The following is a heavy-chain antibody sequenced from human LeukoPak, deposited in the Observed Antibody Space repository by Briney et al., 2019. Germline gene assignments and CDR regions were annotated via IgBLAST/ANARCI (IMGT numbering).Heavy chain of an antibody. Sequence: GGSLRLSCTAPGFTFGDYAMSWVRQAPGKGLEWVGFIRSKAYGGTTEYAASVKGRFTISRDDSKSIAYLQMNSLKTEDTAVYYCTRGINDYGSNTFDYWGQGTLVTVSS. V-gene: IGHV3-49*04. J-gene: IGHJ4*02. CDR3: TRGINDYGSNTFDY. D-gene: IGHD4-23*01. CDR1: GFTFGDYA. CDR2: IRSKAYGGTT.